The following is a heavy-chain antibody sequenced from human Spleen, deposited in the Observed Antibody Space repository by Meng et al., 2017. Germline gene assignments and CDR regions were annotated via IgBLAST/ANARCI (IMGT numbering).Heavy chain of an antibody. D-gene: IGHD5-12*01. CDR3: ARSQGPYSGYDLNY. CDR1: GGPFSGYF. CDR2: INHSGST. V-gene: IGHV4-34*01. Sequence: QVQLQQWGAGLLKASETLSLTCVVSGGPFSGYFWSWIRQPPGKGLEWIGEINHSGSTSYNPSLKSRVTISVDTSKNHFYLKLSSVTAADTAVYYCARSQGPYSGYDLNYWGQGSLVTVSS. J-gene: IGHJ4*02.